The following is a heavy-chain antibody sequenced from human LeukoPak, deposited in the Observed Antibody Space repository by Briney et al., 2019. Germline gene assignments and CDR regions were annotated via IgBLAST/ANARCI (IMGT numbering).Heavy chain of an antibody. CDR2: IYYSGST. J-gene: IGHJ4*02. CDR1: GGSISSYY. Sequence: SETLSLTCTVSGGSISSYYRSWIRQPPGKGLEWIGYIYYSGSTNYNPSLKSRVTISVDTSKNQFSLKLSSVTAADTAVYYCARHEKYSGYDYYFDYWGQGTLVTVSS. D-gene: IGHD5-12*01. V-gene: IGHV4-59*08. CDR3: ARHEKYSGYDYYFDY.